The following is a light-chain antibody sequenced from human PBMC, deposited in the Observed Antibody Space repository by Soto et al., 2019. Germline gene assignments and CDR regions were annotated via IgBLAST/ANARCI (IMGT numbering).Light chain of an antibody. CDR1: ESINRH. Sequence: DIQMTQSPSSLSASVGDRVTITCRASESINRHLNWYQQQPGKAPKLLIYAASSSQNGVPSRFMGGGSGTDFTLIITNLQPEDFATYYCQQSYTALSITFGQGTRLEMK. V-gene: IGKV1-39*01. CDR2: AAS. J-gene: IGKJ5*01. CDR3: QQSYTALSIT.